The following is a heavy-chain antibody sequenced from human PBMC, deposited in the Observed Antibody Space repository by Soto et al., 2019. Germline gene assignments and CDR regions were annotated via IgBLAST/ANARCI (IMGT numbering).Heavy chain of an antibody. CDR1: EGTFSSYA. CDR2: IIPIFDTA. Sequence: QVQLVQSGAEVKKPGSSLKVSCKTSEGTFSSYAISWVRQAPGQGLEWMGGIIPIFDTANYAQKFQGRVTITADESTSTAYMELSSLRSEDTAVYYCARHDCISTSCYYYYYYSMDVWGQGTTVTVSS. D-gene: IGHD2-2*01. J-gene: IGHJ6*02. CDR3: ARHDCISTSCYYYYYYSMDV. V-gene: IGHV1-69*12.